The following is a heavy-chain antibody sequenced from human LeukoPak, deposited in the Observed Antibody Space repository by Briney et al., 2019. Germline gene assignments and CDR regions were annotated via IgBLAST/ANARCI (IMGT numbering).Heavy chain of an antibody. CDR1: GFSFSDYY. J-gene: IGHJ6*03. CDR3: ARMSSSWYRIYYYYYYMDV. CDR2: ISSSGSTI. Sequence: GGSLRLSCAASGFSFSDYYMSWIRQAPGKGLEWVSYISSSGSTICYADSVKGRFTISRDNAKNSLYLQMNSLRAEDTAVYYCARMSSSWYRIYYYYYYMDVWGKGTTVTVSS. D-gene: IGHD6-13*01. V-gene: IGHV3-11*01.